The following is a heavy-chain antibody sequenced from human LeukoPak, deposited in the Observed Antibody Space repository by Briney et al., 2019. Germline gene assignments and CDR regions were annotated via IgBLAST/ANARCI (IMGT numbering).Heavy chain of an antibody. CDR2: ITYNGAAK. CDR3: AKDGLYFDGSTHIYYFDS. D-gene: IGHD3-9*01. V-gene: IGHV3-23*01. J-gene: IGHJ4*02. Sequence: PGGSLRLSCAASGFIFCGYAMIWVRQAPGKGLEWVSSITYNGAAKYYVDSVKTRFTISRDNSRSTLYLQMDSLTAEDTALYYCAKDGLYFDGSTHIYYFDSWGQGTLVAVSS. CDR1: GFIFCGYA.